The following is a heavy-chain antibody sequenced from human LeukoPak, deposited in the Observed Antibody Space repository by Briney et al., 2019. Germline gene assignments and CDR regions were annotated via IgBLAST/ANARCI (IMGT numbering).Heavy chain of an antibody. CDR2: IKQDGSEK. D-gene: IGHD5-24*01. CDR1: GFTFSNYW. V-gene: IGHV3-7*05. CDR3: ARASDPWLQLT. J-gene: IGHJ5*02. Sequence: GGSLRLSCAASGFTFSNYWMIWVRQAPGKGLEWVGNIKQDGSEKRYADSVRGRFSISGDNAQTSLYLQMNSLRAEDTAVYYCARASDPWLQLTWGQGTLVAASS.